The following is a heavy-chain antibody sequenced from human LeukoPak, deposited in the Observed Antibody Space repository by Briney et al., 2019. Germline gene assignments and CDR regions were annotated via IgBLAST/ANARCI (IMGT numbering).Heavy chain of an antibody. V-gene: IGHV1-3*01. CDR3: ARDRTYNWFDP. J-gene: IGHJ5*02. CDR1: GYTFTSYA. Sequence: ASVKVSWKASGYTFTSYAMHWVRQAPGQRLEWMGWINAGNGNTKYSQKFQGRVTITRDTSASTAYMELSSLRSEDTAVYYCARDRTYNWFDPWGQGTLVTVSS. CDR2: INAGNGNT.